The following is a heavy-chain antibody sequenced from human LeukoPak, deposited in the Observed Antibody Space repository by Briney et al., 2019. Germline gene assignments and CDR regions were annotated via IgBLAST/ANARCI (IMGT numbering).Heavy chain of an antibody. V-gene: IGHV3-23*01. J-gene: IGHJ4*02. D-gene: IGHD1-26*01. CDR2: ISGSGGST. Sequence: GGSLGLSCAASGFTFSSYAMSWVRQAPGKGLEWVSAISGSGGSTYYADSVKGRFTISRDNAKNSLYLQMNSLRAEDTAVYYCARDLSPLSGSYSASFDYWGQGTLVTVSS. CDR1: GFTFSSYA. CDR3: ARDLSPLSGSYSASFDY.